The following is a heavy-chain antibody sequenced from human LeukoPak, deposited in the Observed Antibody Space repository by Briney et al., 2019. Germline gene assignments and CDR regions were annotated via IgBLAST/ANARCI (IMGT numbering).Heavy chain of an antibody. CDR2: IYYSGST. Sequence: SETLSLTCTVSGGSISSYYWSWIRQPPGKGLEWIGYIYYSGSTNYNPSLKSRVTISVDTSKNQFSLKLSSVTAADTAVYYCATRYASGSYHFGYWGQGTLVTVSS. CDR1: GGSISSYY. J-gene: IGHJ4*02. CDR3: ATRYASGSYHFGY. D-gene: IGHD3-10*01. V-gene: IGHV4-59*01.